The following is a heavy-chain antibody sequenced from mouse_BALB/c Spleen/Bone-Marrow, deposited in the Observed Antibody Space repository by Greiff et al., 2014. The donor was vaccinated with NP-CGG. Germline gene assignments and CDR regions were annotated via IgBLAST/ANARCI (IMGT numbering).Heavy chain of an antibody. CDR2: IWTGGST. D-gene: IGHD3-1*01. CDR1: GFSLTTYG. Sequence: VQLQQSGPGLVQPSQSLSITCTVSGFSLTTYGVHWVRQSPGKGLEWLGVIWTGGSTDYNAAFISRLTISKDNSKSQVFFEMNSLQANDAAKYYYARNHRGYYFDYWGQGTALTVSS. J-gene: IGHJ2*01. CDR3: ARNHRGYYFDY. V-gene: IGHV2-2*02.